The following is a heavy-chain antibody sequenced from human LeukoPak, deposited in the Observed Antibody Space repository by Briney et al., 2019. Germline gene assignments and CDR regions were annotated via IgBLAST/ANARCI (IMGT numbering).Heavy chain of an antibody. CDR3: ARGAGYSSSWYAYYYYGMDV. CDR2: IIPILGIA. D-gene: IGHD6-13*01. CDR1: GGTFSSYA. V-gene: IGHV1-69*04. J-gene: IGHJ6*02. Sequence: GASVKVSCKASGGTFSSYAISWVRQAPGQGLEWMGRIIPILGIANYAQKFQGRVTITADKSTGTAYMELSSLRSEDTAVYYCARGAGYSSSWYAYYYYGMDVWGQGTTVTVSS.